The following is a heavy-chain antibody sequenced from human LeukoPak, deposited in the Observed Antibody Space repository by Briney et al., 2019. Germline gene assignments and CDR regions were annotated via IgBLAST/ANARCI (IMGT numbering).Heavy chain of an antibody. D-gene: IGHD2-15*01. CDR2: ISGSGGST. CDR3: AKGATSKRRDGYCSGGSCYPVDY. V-gene: IGHV3-23*01. CDR1: GFTFSGYA. Sequence: GGSLRLSCAASGFTFSGYAMSWVRQAPGKGLEWVSAISGSGGSTYYADSVKGRFTISRGNSKNTLYLQMNSLRAEDTAVYYCAKGATSKRRDGYCSGGSCYPVDYWGQGTLVTVSS. J-gene: IGHJ4*02.